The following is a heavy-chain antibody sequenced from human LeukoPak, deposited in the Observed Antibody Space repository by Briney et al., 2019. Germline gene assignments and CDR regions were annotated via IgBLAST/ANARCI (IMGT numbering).Heavy chain of an antibody. Sequence: SQTLSLTCAISGDSVSGSPAVWNWIRQSPARGLEWLVRAYYRSKWYIDYAESVKGRIVITPDTSKNQFSLQLNSVTPEDTAVYYCARGAVRGGTNFDYWGQGTLVTVSS. CDR1: GDSVSGSPAV. J-gene: IGHJ4*02. V-gene: IGHV6-1*01. CDR2: AYYRSKWYI. CDR3: ARGAVRGGTNFDY. D-gene: IGHD3-10*01.